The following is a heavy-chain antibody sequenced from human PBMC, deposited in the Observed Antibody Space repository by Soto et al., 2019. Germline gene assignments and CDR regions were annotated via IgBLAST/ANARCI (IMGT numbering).Heavy chain of an antibody. J-gene: IGHJ4*02. Sequence: SETLSLSCTFSVGSISISDYYWSWIRQPPGKGLEWIGYIYSSGNTYYNPSLKSRLTISVDTSKNQFSLKLNSVTAADTALYYCARGLSAATAVTCYFDYWGQGTMVTVSS. CDR2: IYSSGNT. V-gene: IGHV4-31*03. CDR1: VGSISISDYY. CDR3: ARGLSAATAVTCYFDY. D-gene: IGHD6-25*01.